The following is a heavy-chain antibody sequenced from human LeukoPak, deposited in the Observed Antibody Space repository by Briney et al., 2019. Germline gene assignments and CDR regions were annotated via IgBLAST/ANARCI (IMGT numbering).Heavy chain of an antibody. CDR3: ARDFDGPRASDY. Sequence: GESLRLSCAASGFTFSYFWMHWFRQTPGKGLVWVSCTNTDGSYSSYADSVKGRFTISRDNVRNTLYLQMSSLGAEDSAVYYCARDFDGPRASDYWGQGISVTVSS. CDR1: GFTFSYFW. V-gene: IGHV3-74*01. CDR2: TNTDGSYS. D-gene: IGHD4-17*01. J-gene: IGHJ4*02.